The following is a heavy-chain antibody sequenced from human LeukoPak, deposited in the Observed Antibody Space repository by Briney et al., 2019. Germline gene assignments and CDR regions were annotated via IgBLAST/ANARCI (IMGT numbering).Heavy chain of an antibody. J-gene: IGHJ5*02. V-gene: IGHV1-2*02. CDR1: GYTFTGYY. D-gene: IGHD1-1*01. CDR3: AKDREPRTTATTGLKWFDP. CDR2: INPHSGGT. Sequence: GASVKVSCKASGYTFTGYYIHWVRQAPGQGLEWMGWINPHSGGTRYAQNFQGRVTMTRDTSIRAVYMELSTLTSDDTAVYYCAKDREPRTTATTGLKWFDPWGRGTLVAVSS.